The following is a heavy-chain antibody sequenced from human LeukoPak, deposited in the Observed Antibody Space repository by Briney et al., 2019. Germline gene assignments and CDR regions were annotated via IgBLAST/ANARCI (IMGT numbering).Heavy chain of an antibody. V-gene: IGHV3-23*01. J-gene: IGHJ4*02. Sequence: GGSLRLPCSTSGFTFISYVMTWVRQAPGKGLEWVSTISARGITTYYADAVKGRFTISRDNSKNTLFLQLNSLRGEDTGVYYCAKVPHLYYGSGSYQLDYWGQGTLVTVSS. D-gene: IGHD3-10*01. CDR1: GFTFISYV. CDR2: ISARGITT. CDR3: AKVPHLYYGSGSYQLDY.